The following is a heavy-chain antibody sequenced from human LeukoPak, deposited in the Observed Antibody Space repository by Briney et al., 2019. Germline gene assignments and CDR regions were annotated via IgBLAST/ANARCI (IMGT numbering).Heavy chain of an antibody. Sequence: SETLSLTCAVYGGSFSGYYWSWIRQPPGKGLEWIGEINHSRSTNYNPSLKSRVSISVDTSKNQFSLKLSSVTAADTAVYYCASAGSYYGSWYFDYWGQGTLLIVSS. J-gene: IGHJ4*02. D-gene: IGHD1-26*01. CDR3: ASAGSYYGSWYFDY. CDR2: INHSRST. V-gene: IGHV4-34*01. CDR1: GGSFSGYY.